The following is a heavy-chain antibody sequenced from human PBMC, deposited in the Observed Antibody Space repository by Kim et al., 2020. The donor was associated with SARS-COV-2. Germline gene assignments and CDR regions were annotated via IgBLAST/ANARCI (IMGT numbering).Heavy chain of an antibody. J-gene: IGHJ6*02. D-gene: IGHD3-9*01. Sequence: GGSLRLSCAASGFTVSSNYMSWVRQAPGKGLEWVSVIYSGGSTYYADSVKGRFTISRDNSKNTLYLQMNSLRAEDTAVYYCARVDILTGYYGGGYGMDVWGQGTTVTVSS. CDR1: GFTVSSNY. CDR3: ARVDILTGYYGGGYGMDV. CDR2: IYSGGST. V-gene: IGHV3-53*01.